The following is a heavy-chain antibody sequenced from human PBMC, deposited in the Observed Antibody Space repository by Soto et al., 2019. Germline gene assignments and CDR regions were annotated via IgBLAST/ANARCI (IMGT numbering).Heavy chain of an antibody. V-gene: IGHV1-2*02. CDR3: ARDKFRRGMDV. CDR1: GDTFAGYF. J-gene: IGHJ6*02. Sequence: GASVQLSWKTSGDTFAGYFMHWVRQAPGQGLEWMGWINPNSGGTNYAQKFQGRVTMTRDTSISTAYMELSRLRSDDTAVYYRARDKFRRGMDVWGQGTTVTVSS. CDR2: INPNSGGT.